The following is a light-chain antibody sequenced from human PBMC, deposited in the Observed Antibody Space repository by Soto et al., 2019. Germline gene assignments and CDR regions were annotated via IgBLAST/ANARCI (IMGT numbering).Light chain of an antibody. Sequence: QSVLTQPPSVSAAPGQRVTISCSGSSSNIGNNYVSWYQHLPGTAPKLLIYETNKRPSGIPDRFSGSKSGTSATLGITGLQTGDEADYYCGTWDSSLSADVFGTGTKLT. CDR1: SSNIGNNY. CDR2: ETN. CDR3: GTWDSSLSADV. J-gene: IGLJ1*01. V-gene: IGLV1-51*02.